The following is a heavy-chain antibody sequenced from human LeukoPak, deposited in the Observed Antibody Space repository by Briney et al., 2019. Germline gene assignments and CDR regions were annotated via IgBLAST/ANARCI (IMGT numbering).Heavy chain of an antibody. CDR3: AKIGSSGWYEVYYYYYMDV. CDR2: IRYDGSNK. D-gene: IGHD6-19*01. Sequence: GGSLRLSSAASGFTFSSYGMHWVRQAPGKGLEWVAFIRYDGSNKYYADSVKGRFTISRDNSKNTLYLQMNSLRAEDTAVYYCAKIGSSGWYEVYYYYYMDVWGKGTTVTISS. CDR1: GFTFSSYG. V-gene: IGHV3-30*02. J-gene: IGHJ6*03.